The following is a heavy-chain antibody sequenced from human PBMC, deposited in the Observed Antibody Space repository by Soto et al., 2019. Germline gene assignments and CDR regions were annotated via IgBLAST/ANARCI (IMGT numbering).Heavy chain of an antibody. Sequence: GSLRLSCAASGFTFSSYGMHWVRQAPGKGLEWVAVIWYDGSNKYYADSVKGRFTISRDNSKNTLYLQMNSLRAEDTAVYYCARDPSLYGDYMFYFDYWGQGTLVTVSS. V-gene: IGHV3-33*01. CDR3: ARDPSLYGDYMFYFDY. CDR2: IWYDGSNK. D-gene: IGHD4-17*01. CDR1: GFTFSSYG. J-gene: IGHJ4*02.